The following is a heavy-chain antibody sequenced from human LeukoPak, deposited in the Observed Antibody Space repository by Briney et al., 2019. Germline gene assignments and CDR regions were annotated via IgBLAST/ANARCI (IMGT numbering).Heavy chain of an antibody. CDR3: ARQGMAAGPNWFDP. V-gene: IGHV4-39*01. D-gene: IGHD6-13*01. CDR2: IYYSGST. J-gene: IGHJ5*02. Sequence: SETLSLTCAVYGGSFSGYYWGWIRQPPGKGLEWIGSIYYSGSTYYDPSLKSRVTISVDTSKNQFSLKLSSVTAADTAVYYCARQGMAAGPNWFDPWGQGTLVTVSS. CDR1: GGSFSGYY.